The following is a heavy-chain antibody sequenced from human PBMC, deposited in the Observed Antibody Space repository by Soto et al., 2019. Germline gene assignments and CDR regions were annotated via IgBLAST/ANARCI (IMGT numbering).Heavy chain of an antibody. CDR2: INPSGGST. CDR3: ARDGGVAIVAY. D-gene: IGHD5-12*01. Sequence: QVQLVQSGAEVKKPGASVKVSCKASGYTFTSYYMHWVRQAPGQGLEWMGIINPSGGSTSYAQKFPGRVTMTRDTSTSTVYMELSSLRSEDTAVYYCARDGGVAIVAYWGQGTLVTVSS. V-gene: IGHV1-46*01. CDR1: GYTFTSYY. J-gene: IGHJ4*02.